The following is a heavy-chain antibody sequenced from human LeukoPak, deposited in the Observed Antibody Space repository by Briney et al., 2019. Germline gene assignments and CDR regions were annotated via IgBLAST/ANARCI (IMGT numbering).Heavy chain of an antibody. V-gene: IGHV1-2*02. CDR2: INPNSGGT. J-gene: IGHJ6*03. D-gene: IGHD2-2*02. Sequence: GASVKVSCKASGYTFTSYDINWVRQAPGQGLEWMGWINPNSGGTNYAQKFQGRVTMTRDTSISTAYMELSRLRSDDTAVYYCARDSAISIWYYYYYYMDVWGKGTTVTVSS. CDR1: GYTFTSYD. CDR3: ARDSAISIWYYYYYYMDV.